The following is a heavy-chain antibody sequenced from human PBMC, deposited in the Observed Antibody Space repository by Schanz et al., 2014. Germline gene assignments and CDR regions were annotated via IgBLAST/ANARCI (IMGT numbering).Heavy chain of an antibody. CDR2: INQDGSQK. V-gene: IGHV3-7*01. J-gene: IGHJ4*01. CDR1: GFTFSDYA. CDR3: TTQYCSGTTCYTDSWDH. Sequence: VQLVESGGGVVQPGRSLRLSCAASGFTFSDYALHWVRQAPGKGLEWVANINQDGSQKYYVGSVKGRFTISRDNAKDSLYLQMTSLRDDATAVYYCTTQYCSGTTCYTDSWDHWGQGTLVTVSS. D-gene: IGHD2-2*02.